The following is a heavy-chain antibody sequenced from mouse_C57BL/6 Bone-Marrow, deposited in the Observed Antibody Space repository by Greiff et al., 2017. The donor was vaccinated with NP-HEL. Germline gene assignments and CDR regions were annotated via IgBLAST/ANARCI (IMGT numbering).Heavy chain of an antibody. D-gene: IGHD2-3*01. CDR1: GFTFSSYA. V-gene: IGHV5-9-1*02. Sequence: EVMLVESGEGLVKPGGPLKLSCAASGFTFSSYAMSWVRQTPEKRLEWVAYISSGGDYIYYADTVKGRFTISRDNARNTLYLQMSSLKSEDTAMYYCTRDRWLGAYWGQGTLVTVSA. J-gene: IGHJ3*01. CDR2: ISSGGDYI. CDR3: TRDRWLGAY.